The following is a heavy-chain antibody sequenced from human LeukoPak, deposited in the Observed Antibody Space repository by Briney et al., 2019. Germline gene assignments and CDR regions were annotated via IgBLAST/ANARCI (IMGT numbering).Heavy chain of an antibody. D-gene: IGHD3-22*01. CDR3: ARARAHLKYYYDSSGYYYFDY. CDR1: GWTFSGYY. Sequence: SETLSLTCAVYGWTFSGYYWSWIRQPPGKGLEWIREINHSGSTNYNPSLKSRVTISVDTSKNQFSLKLSSVTAADTAVYYCARARAHLKYYYDSSGYYYFDYWGQGTLVTVSS. V-gene: IGHV4-34*01. CDR2: INHSGST. J-gene: IGHJ4*02.